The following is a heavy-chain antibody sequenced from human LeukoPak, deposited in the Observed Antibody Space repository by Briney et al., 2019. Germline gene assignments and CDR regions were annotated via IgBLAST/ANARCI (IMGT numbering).Heavy chain of an antibody. CDR1: GYTFTGYY. J-gene: IGHJ3*02. Sequence: GASVKVSCKASGYTFTGYYMHWVRQAPGQGLEWMGWINPNSGGTNYAQKFQGRVTMTRDTSISTAYMELSRLRSDDTAVYYCARDWAVLLWFGESDSIDAFDIWGQGTMVTVSS. CDR2: INPNSGGT. D-gene: IGHD3-10*01. V-gene: IGHV1-2*02. CDR3: ARDWAVLLWFGESDSIDAFDI.